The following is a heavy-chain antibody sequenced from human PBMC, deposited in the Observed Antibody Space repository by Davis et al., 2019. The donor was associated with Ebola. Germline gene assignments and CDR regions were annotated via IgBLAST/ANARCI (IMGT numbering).Heavy chain of an antibody. CDR2: INSDGSST. CDR3: ARADYYDSFYYYYGMDV. V-gene: IGHV3-74*01. D-gene: IGHD3-22*01. CDR1: GFTFSSYW. J-gene: IGHJ6*02. Sequence: HTGGSLRLSCAASGFTFSSYWMHWVRQAPGKGLVWVSRINSDGSSTSYADSVKGRFTISRDNAKNSLYLQMNSLRAEDTAVYYCARADYYDSFYYYYGMDVWGQGTTVTVSS.